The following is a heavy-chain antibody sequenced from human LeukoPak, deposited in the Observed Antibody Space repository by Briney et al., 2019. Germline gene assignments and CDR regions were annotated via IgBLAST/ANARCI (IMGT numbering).Heavy chain of an antibody. CDR3: TTDPQMADILTGPSGY. Sequence: PGGSLRLSCAASGFTFSNAWMSWVRQAPGKGLEWVGRIKSKTDGGTTDYAAPVKGRFTISRDDSKNTLYLQMNRLKTEDTAVYYCTTDPQMADILTGPSGYWGQGTLVTVSS. J-gene: IGHJ4*02. CDR1: GFTFSNAW. CDR2: IKSKTDGGTT. D-gene: IGHD3-9*01. V-gene: IGHV3-15*01.